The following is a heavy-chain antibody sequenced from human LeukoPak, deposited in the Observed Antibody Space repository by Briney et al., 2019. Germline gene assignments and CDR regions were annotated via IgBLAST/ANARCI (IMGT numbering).Heavy chain of an antibody. V-gene: IGHV1-18*01. CDR2: ISAYNGNT. Sequence: ASVTVSCKASGYTFTSYGISWVRQAPGQGLEWMGWISAYNGNTNYAQKLQGRVTMTTDTSTSTAYMELRSLRSDDTAVYYCARDWRPSGSYSLFDYWGQGTLVTVSS. J-gene: IGHJ4*02. CDR3: ARDWRPSGSYSLFDY. D-gene: IGHD1-26*01. CDR1: GYTFTSYG.